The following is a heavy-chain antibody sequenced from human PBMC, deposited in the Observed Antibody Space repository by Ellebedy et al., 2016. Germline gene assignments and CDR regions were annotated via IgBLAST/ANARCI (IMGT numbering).Heavy chain of an antibody. Sequence: SETLSLTCSVSGGSISRSGDYWNWIRRPPGKGLEWIGYVFHTGTTNYNPSLKSRLTLSVDTSKDQFSLRLSSVAAADTALYYCAGVRDGRRPFDYWGQGALVTVSS. V-gene: IGHV4-61*08. CDR3: AGVRDGRRPFDY. D-gene: IGHD5-24*01. CDR2: VFHTGTT. J-gene: IGHJ4*02. CDR1: GGSISRSGDY.